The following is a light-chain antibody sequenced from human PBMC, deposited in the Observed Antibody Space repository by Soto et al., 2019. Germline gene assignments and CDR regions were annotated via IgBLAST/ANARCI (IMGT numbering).Light chain of an antibody. CDR3: QQYVPSPEWM. Sequence: IVLKMSPDALSLSPGESATLSCTASQSVSRYLAWYQQKPGQTPRLLIYDASNRAAGIPARFSGSGSGTDFTLTISRLEPEDSAVYYCQQYVPSPEWMFGQGTKVDIK. J-gene: IGKJ1*01. CDR1: QSVSRY. V-gene: IGKV3-11*01. CDR2: DAS.